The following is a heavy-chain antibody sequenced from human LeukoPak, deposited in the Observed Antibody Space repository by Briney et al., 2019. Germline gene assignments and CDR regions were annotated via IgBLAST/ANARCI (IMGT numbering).Heavy chain of an antibody. CDR2: IYYSGST. CDR3: ARHFGVWQQLPYY. D-gene: IGHD6-13*01. Sequence: PSETLSLTCTVSGGSISGYYWSWIRQPAGKGLEWIGSIYYSGSTYYNPSLKSRVTISVDASKNQFSLKLSSVTAADTAVYYCARHFGVWQQLPYYWGQGTLVTVSS. V-gene: IGHV4-59*05. J-gene: IGHJ4*02. CDR1: GGSISGYY.